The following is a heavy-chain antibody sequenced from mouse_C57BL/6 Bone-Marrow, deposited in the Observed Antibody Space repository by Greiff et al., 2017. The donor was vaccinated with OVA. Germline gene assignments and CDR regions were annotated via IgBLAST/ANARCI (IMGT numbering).Heavy chain of an antibody. CDR1: GFSLTSYG. J-gene: IGHJ3*01. CDR3: ARVGSSLAY. V-gene: IGHV2-2*01. Sequence: VQLVESGPGLVQPSQSLSITCTVSGFSLTSYGVHWVRQSPGKGLEWLGVIWSGGSTDYNAAFISRLSISKDNSKSQVFFKMNSLQADDTAIYYCARVGSSLAYWGQGTLVTVSA. CDR2: IWSGGST. D-gene: IGHD1-1*01.